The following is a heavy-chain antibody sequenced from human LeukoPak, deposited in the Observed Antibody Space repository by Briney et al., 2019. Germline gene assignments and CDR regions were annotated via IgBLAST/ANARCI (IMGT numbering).Heavy chain of an antibody. Sequence: GGSLRLSCAASGFTFSLYEMNWVRQAPGKGLEWVSYITSSGGTIYYADSVKGRFTISRDNAKNSLYLQMNSLRAEDTAVYYCARDRGTKGYAIYYLDYWGQGTLVTVSS. D-gene: IGHD1-1*01. CDR1: GFTFSLYE. CDR3: ARDRGTKGYAIYYLDY. J-gene: IGHJ4*02. CDR2: ITSSGGTI. V-gene: IGHV3-48*03.